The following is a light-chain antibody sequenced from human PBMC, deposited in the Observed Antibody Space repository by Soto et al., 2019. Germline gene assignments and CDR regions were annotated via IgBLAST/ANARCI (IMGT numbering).Light chain of an antibody. CDR1: SSNIGNNY. V-gene: IGLV1-51*01. CDR3: GTGDSSLSGWV. J-gene: IGLJ3*02. Sequence: QSVLTQPPSVSAAPGQKVTISCSGSSSNIGNNYVSWYQQLPGTAPKVLIYDNNKRPSGIPDRFSGSKSGTSATLGITGLQTGDEADYYCGTGDSSLSGWVFGGGTKLTVL. CDR2: DNN.